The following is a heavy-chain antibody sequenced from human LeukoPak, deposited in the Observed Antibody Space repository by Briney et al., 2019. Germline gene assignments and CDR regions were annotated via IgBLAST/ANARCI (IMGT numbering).Heavy chain of an antibody. CDR1: GYTFTSYT. V-gene: IGHV7-4-1*02. Sequence: ASVKVSCKASGYTFTSYTMNWVRQAPGQGLEWMGWIHPSTGNPTYAQGFTGRFVFSLDTSVSTTYLQISSLTAEDTAVYFCARAFQSLGGLSLPDYWGQGTLLTVSS. CDR3: ARAFQSLGGLSLPDY. J-gene: IGHJ4*02. CDR2: IHPSTGNP. D-gene: IGHD3-16*02.